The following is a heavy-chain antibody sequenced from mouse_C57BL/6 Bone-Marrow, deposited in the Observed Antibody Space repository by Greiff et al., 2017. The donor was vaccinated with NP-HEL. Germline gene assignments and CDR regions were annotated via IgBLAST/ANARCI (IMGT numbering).Heavy chain of an antibody. CDR2: IRLKSDNYAT. J-gene: IGHJ3*01. V-gene: IGHV6-3*01. D-gene: IGHD2-2*01. CDR1: GFTFSNYW. CDR3: TGELLWFLFAY. Sequence: EVMLVESGGGLVQPGGSMKLSCVASGFTFSNYWMNWVRQSPEKGLEWVAQIRLKSDNYATHYAESVKGRFTISRDDSKSSVYLQMNNLRAEDTGIYYCTGELLWFLFAYWGQGTLVTVSA.